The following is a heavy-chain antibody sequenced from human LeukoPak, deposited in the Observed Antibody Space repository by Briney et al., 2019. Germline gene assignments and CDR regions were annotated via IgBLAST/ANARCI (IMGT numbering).Heavy chain of an antibody. Sequence: GGSLRLSCAASGFTFSSYWMHWVRQTPGKGLVWVSRINGAGSSISYADSVKSRVTISRDNAKNTLYLQMNNLRAEDTAVYYCARGGDYKNDYWGQGTLVTVSS. CDR3: ARGGDYKNDY. D-gene: IGHD4-17*01. CDR2: INGAGSSI. J-gene: IGHJ4*02. V-gene: IGHV3-74*01. CDR1: GFTFSSYW.